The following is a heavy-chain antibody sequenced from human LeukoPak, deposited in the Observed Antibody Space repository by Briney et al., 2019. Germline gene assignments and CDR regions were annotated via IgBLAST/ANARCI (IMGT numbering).Heavy chain of an antibody. CDR2: IKQDGSEK. CDR3: AKDRTMAADGTYFDY. J-gene: IGHJ4*02. D-gene: IGHD6-13*01. V-gene: IGHV3-7*01. CDR1: GFTFSSYW. Sequence: GGSLRLSCAASGFTFSSYWMSWVRQAPGKGLEWVANIKQDGSEKYYVDSVKGRFTISRDNAKNSLYLQMNSLRTEDTALYFCAKDRTMAADGTYFDYWGQGTLVTVSS.